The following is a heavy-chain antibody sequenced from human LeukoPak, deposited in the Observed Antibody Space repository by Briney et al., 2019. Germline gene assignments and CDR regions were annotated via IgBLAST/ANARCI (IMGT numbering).Heavy chain of an antibody. CDR2: IFHSGST. CDR3: ARLWDSSSSLDY. D-gene: IGHD6-6*01. Sequence: PSETLSLTCAVSAGSISSSNWWSWVRQPPGKGLEWIGEIFHSGSTNYNPSLKSRVTISVDKSKNQFSLKLSSVTAADTAVYYCARLWDSSSSLDYWGQGTLVTVSS. V-gene: IGHV4-4*02. J-gene: IGHJ4*02. CDR1: AGSISSSNW.